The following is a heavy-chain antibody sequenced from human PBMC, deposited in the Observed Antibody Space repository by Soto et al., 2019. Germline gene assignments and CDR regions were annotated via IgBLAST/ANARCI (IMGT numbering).Heavy chain of an antibody. D-gene: IGHD3-16*02. CDR1: GGTFRSYA. CDR3: AGGYYRDRNGYDEYFDY. J-gene: IGHJ4*02. V-gene: IGHV1-69*01. Sequence: QVQLVQSGTEVKKPGSSVKVSCKASGGTFRSYAFSWVRQAPGQGLQWMGEVIPILSTANYAEKFRGRVTITADESTSTAYMHLSSLRSGDTAVYYCAGGYYRDRNGYDEYFDYWGQGTLVTVSS. CDR2: VIPILSTA.